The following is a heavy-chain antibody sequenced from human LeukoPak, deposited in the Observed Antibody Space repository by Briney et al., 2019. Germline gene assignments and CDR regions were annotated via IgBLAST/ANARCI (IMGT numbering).Heavy chain of an antibody. J-gene: IGHJ4*02. V-gene: IGHV3-21*01. Sequence: GGSLRLSCAASGFTFSSYSMNWVRQAPGKGLEWVSSISNSSSYIYYADSVKGRFTISRDNAKNSLYLQMNSLRAEDTAVYYCARVVLLWFGEFPEPDYWGQGTLVTVSS. CDR3: ARVVLLWFGEFPEPDY. CDR2: ISNSSSYI. CDR1: GFTFSSYS. D-gene: IGHD3-10*01.